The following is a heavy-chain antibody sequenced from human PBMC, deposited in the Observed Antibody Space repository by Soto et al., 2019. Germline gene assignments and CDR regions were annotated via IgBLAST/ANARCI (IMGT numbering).Heavy chain of an antibody. V-gene: IGHV4-59*01. CDR3: ARVNQYSSSWLNWFDP. D-gene: IGHD6-13*01. Sequence: SETLSLTCTVSGGSISSYYWSWIRQPPGKGLEWIGYIYYSGSTNYNPSLKSRVTISVDTSKNQFSLKLSSVTAADTAVYYCARVNQYSSSWLNWFDPWGQGTLVTVSS. J-gene: IGHJ5*02. CDR1: GGSISSYY. CDR2: IYYSGST.